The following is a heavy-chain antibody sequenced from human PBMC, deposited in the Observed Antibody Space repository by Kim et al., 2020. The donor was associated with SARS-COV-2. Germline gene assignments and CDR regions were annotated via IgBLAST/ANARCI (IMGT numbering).Heavy chain of an antibody. CDR2: IWYDGSNK. CDR1: GFTFSSYG. V-gene: IGHV3-33*01. CDR3: ARDKVGATGDRDLDY. D-gene: IGHD1-26*01. J-gene: IGHJ4*02. Sequence: GGSLRLSCAASGFTFSSYGMHWVRQAPGKGLEWVAVIWYDGSNKYYADSVKGRFTISRDNSKNTLYLQMNSLRAEDTAVYYCARDKVGATGDRDLDYWGQGTLVTVSS.